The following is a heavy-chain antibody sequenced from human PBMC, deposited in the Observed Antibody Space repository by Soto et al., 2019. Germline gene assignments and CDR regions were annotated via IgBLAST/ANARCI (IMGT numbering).Heavy chain of an antibody. Sequence: SETLSLTCTVSGGSISSHYWSWIRQPPGKGLEWIGYIYYTGSTNYNPSLKSRVTISVDTSKNQFSLKLSSVTAADTAVYYCATRVGATDEYNWFDPWGQGTLVTVSS. CDR1: GGSISSHY. CDR2: IYYTGST. V-gene: IGHV4-59*11. CDR3: ATRVGATDEYNWFDP. J-gene: IGHJ5*02. D-gene: IGHD1-26*01.